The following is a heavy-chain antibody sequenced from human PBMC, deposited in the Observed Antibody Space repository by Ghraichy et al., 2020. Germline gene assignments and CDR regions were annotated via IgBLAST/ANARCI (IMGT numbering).Heavy chain of an antibody. V-gene: IGHV3-23*01. Sequence: GSLRLSCAASGFSFGGYAMSWVRQAPGKGLEWVSAISGSGSSTYYADSVRGRFTISRDNSKNTLYLQMNSLRAEDTALYYCAKGSRGYSGYYFDNWGQGILVTVSS. J-gene: IGHJ4*02. CDR3: AKGSRGYSGYYFDN. D-gene: IGHD5-12*01. CDR2: ISGSGSST. CDR1: GFSFGGYA.